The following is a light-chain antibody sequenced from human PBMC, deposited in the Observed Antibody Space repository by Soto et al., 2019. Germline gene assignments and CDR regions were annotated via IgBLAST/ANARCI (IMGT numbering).Light chain of an antibody. CDR3: QQLNSYPRT. CDR2: AAS. Sequence: DIQLTRSPSFLSASVGDRVTITCRASQGISSYLAWYQQKPGKAPKLLIYAASTLQSGVPSRFSGSGSGTEFTLTISSLQPEDFATYYCQQLNSYPRTFGEGTKVDI. V-gene: IGKV1-9*01. CDR1: QGISSY. J-gene: IGKJ4*01.